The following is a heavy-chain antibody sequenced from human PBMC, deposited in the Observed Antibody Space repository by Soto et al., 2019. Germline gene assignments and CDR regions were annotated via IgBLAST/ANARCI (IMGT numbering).Heavy chain of an antibody. CDR3: AREGIGEALGVLL. D-gene: IGHD3-10*01. Sequence: SETLSLTCTVSGGSISSYYWSWIRQPPGKGLEWIGYIYYSGSTNYNPSLKSRVTISVDTSKNQFSLKLSSATAADTAVYYCAREGIGEALGVLLWGQGTLVTVSS. J-gene: IGHJ4*02. V-gene: IGHV4-59*01. CDR1: GGSISSYY. CDR2: IYYSGST.